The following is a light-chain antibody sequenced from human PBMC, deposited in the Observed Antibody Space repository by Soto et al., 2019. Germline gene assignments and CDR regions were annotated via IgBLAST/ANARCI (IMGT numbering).Light chain of an antibody. CDR2: GAS. CDR3: QQYKNWPGT. J-gene: IGKJ1*01. Sequence: EIVMTQSPATLSVSPGERATLSCRASQSGSSNLAWYQQKPGQAPRLLIYGASTRATGIPARFSGSGSGTEFTLTISSMQSEDFAVYYCQQYKNWPGTFGQGTKVEIK. CDR1: QSGSSN. V-gene: IGKV3-15*01.